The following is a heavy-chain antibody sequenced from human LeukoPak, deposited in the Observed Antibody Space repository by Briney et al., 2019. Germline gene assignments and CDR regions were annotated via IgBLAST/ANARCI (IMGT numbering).Heavy chain of an antibody. Sequence: SETLSLTCAVYGGSFSGYYWSWIRQPPGKGLGWIGEINHSGSTNYNPSLKSRVTISVDTSKNQFSLKLSSVTAADTAVYYCARGTSGYSSGWYPVWGQGTLVTVSS. CDR2: INHSGST. CDR1: GGSFSGYY. V-gene: IGHV4-34*01. D-gene: IGHD6-19*01. CDR3: ARGTSGYSSGWYPV. J-gene: IGHJ4*02.